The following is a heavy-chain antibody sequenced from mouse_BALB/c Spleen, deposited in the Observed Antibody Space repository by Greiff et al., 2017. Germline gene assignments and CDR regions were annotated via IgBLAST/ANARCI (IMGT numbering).Heavy chain of an antibody. Sequence: DVKLVESGPGLVKPSQSLSLTCSVTGYSITSGYYWNWIRQFPGNKLEWMGYISYDGSNNYNPSLKNRISITRDTSKNQFFLKLNSVTTEDTATYYCANHYYGSSRIYYAMDYWGQGTSVTVSS. J-gene: IGHJ4*01. CDR2: ISYDGSN. D-gene: IGHD1-1*01. CDR3: ANHYYGSSRIYYAMDY. CDR1: GYSITSGYY. V-gene: IGHV3-6*02.